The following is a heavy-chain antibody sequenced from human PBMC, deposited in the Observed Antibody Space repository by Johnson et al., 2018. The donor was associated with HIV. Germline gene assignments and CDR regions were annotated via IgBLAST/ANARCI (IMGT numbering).Heavy chain of an antibody. Sequence: VQLLESGGGVVQPGRSLRLSCAASGFTFSSYGMHWVRQAPGKGLEWVAVIWYDGSNKYYADSVKGRFTISRDNSKNTLYLQMNSLRAEDTAVYYCAKVAYSSSYLDAFDIWGQGTMVTVSS. CDR2: IWYDGSNK. CDR1: GFTFSSYG. V-gene: IGHV3-33*06. D-gene: IGHD6-6*01. J-gene: IGHJ3*02. CDR3: AKVAYSSSYLDAFDI.